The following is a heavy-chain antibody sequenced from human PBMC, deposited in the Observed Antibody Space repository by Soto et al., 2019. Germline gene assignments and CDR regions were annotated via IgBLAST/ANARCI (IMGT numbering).Heavy chain of an antibody. V-gene: IGHV1-18*01. D-gene: IGHD3-9*01. Sequence: GASVKVSCKASGYTFTSYGISWVRQAPGQGLEWMGWISAYNGNTNYAQKLQGRVTMTTDTSTSTAYMELRSLRSDDTAVYYCARDGVYYDILTGYYPPFFDYWGQGTLVTVSS. J-gene: IGHJ4*02. CDR3: ARDGVYYDILTGYYPPFFDY. CDR1: GYTFTSYG. CDR2: ISAYNGNT.